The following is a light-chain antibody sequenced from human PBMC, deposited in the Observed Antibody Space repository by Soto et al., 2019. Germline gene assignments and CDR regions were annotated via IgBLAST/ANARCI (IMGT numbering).Light chain of an antibody. J-gene: IGKJ4*01. CDR2: GAS. V-gene: IGKV3-15*01. CDR1: QSVRSN. Sequence: EIVMTQSPATLSVSPGERATLSCRASQSVRSNLAWYQQKPGQAPRLLIYGASTRATGIPARFSGSGSGTEFTLIISSLQSEEFALYYCQQYNNWPELTFGGGTKVEIK. CDR3: QQYNNWPELT.